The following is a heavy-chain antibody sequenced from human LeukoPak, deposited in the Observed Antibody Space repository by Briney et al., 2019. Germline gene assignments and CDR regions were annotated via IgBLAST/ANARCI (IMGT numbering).Heavy chain of an antibody. V-gene: IGHV3-64D*06. CDR1: GFIISNYA. CDR3: VKDLYKGDSSSWYYFHY. CDR2: ISANGGRT. Sequence: GGSLRLSCSASGFIISNYAMHWVRQAPGKGLEYVSAISANGGRTYYADFVRGRFTTSRYNSQNNLYLQMSSLRAEDTAIYHCVKDLYKGDSSSWYYFHYWGQGNLVTVSP. D-gene: IGHD6-13*01. J-gene: IGHJ4*02.